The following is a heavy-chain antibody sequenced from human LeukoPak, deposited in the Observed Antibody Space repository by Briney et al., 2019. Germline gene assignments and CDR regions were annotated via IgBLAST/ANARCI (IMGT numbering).Heavy chain of an antibody. J-gene: IGHJ4*02. CDR2: IYNSGNI. CDR1: GGSISSYY. CDR3: ARGVSGWEDY. Sequence: SETLSLTCTVSGGSISSYYWSWIRQPPGKGLEWIGYIYNSGNINYNPSLKSRVTMSLDTSKNQISLKLSSVTAADTAVYYCARGVSGWEDYWGQGTLVTVSS. V-gene: IGHV4-4*09. D-gene: IGHD6-19*01.